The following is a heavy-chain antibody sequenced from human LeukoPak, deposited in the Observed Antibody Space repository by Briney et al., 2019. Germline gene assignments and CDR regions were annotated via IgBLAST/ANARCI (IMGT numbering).Heavy chain of an antibody. J-gene: IGHJ4*02. CDR2: INPGGSSI. CDR1: GFTFSSYW. V-gene: IGHV3-74*01. Sequence: GGSLRLSCAASGFTFSSYWMHWVRQVPGKGLVWVARINPGGSSITYVDSVKGRFTISRDNAKNTLYLQMDSLRAEDTGVYYCARSNQADDYWGQGTLVTVSS. CDR3: ARSNQADDY. D-gene: IGHD1-14*01.